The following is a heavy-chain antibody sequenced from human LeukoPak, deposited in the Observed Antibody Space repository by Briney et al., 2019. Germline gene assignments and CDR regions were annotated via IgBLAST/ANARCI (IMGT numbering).Heavy chain of an antibody. CDR2: IWYDGSNK. Sequence: GGSLRLSCAASGFTFSSYGMHWVRQAPGKGLEWVAVIWYDGSNKFYADSVKGRFTISRDNSKDTLYLQMNILRAEDTAVYFCARIAVADEYYYYTMDVWGQGTPVTVSS. CDR3: ARIAVADEYYYYTMDV. J-gene: IGHJ6*02. D-gene: IGHD6-19*01. CDR1: GFTFSSYG. V-gene: IGHV3-33*01.